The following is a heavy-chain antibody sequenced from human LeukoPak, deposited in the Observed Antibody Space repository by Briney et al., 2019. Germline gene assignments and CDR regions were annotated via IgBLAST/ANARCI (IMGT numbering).Heavy chain of an antibody. V-gene: IGHV3-23*01. CDR2: ISGSGGST. J-gene: IGHJ4*02. CDR3: AREGATAAIFGVLSPYFFDY. CDR1: GFTFSSYA. D-gene: IGHD3-3*01. Sequence: PGGSLRLSCAASGFTFSSYAMSWVRQAPGKGLEWVSAISGSGGSTYYADSVKGRFTISRDNSKNTLYLQMNSLRGDDAAVYYCAREGATAAIFGVLSPYFFDYWGQGTLVTVSS.